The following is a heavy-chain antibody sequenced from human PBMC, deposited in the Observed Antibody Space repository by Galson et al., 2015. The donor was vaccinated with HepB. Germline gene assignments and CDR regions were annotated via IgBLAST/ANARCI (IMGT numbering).Heavy chain of an antibody. CDR3: AREGSNDLIVALPTAPSSDYYFDY. CDR1: GYTFTTYG. Sequence: VKVSCKVSGYTFTTYGINWVRQAPGQGLEWMGWISPYNGNTNYAQKIQGRVTMTTDTSTRTAYMELRSLRSDDTALYYCAREGSNDLIVALPTAPSSDYYFDYWGQGTLVTVSS. CDR2: ISPYNGNT. J-gene: IGHJ4*02. V-gene: IGHV1-18*01. D-gene: IGHD2-2*01.